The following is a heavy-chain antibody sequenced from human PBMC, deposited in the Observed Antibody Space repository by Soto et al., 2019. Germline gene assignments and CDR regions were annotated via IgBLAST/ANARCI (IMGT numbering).Heavy chain of an antibody. CDR1: GGSISSAPSY. Sequence: SETLFLTCTVAGGSISSAPSYWAWIRQPAGKGLEWIGRIYTSGSTNYNPSLKSRVTMSVDTSKNRFSLKLSSVTAADTAVYYCARGIYSKVGATIWFDPWGQGTLVTVSS. J-gene: IGHJ5*02. CDR2: IYTSGST. CDR3: ARGIYSKVGATIWFDP. V-gene: IGHV4-61*02. D-gene: IGHD1-26*01.